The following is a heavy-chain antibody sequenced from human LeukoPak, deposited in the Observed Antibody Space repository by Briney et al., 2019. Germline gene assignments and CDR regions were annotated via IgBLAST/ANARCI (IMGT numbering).Heavy chain of an antibody. CDR1: GGSITSGGYY. Sequence: PSETLSLTCTVSGGSITSGGYYWSWIRQLPGKGLEWIGYIYYSGTTSYNPSLKSRLTISLDTSENQFSLKLSSVTAADTAVYYCARHTTMIRGDWFDPWGQGTLVSVSS. V-gene: IGHV4-31*03. D-gene: IGHD3-10*01. CDR2: IYYSGTT. CDR3: ARHTTMIRGDWFDP. J-gene: IGHJ5*02.